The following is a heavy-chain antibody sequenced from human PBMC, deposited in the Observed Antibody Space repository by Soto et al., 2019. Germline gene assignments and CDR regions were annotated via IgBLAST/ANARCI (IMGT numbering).Heavy chain of an antibody. Sequence: PGGSLRLSCAASGFTFSSYSMNWVRQAPGKGLEWVSYISSSSRTMYYADSVKGRFTISRDNAKNPLYLQMNSLRAEDTAVYYCARESVSDYDYYFGMDVWGQGTTVTVSS. D-gene: IGHD2-21*02. CDR2: ISSSSRTM. CDR1: GFTFSSYS. V-gene: IGHV3-48*04. J-gene: IGHJ6*02. CDR3: ARESVSDYDYYFGMDV.